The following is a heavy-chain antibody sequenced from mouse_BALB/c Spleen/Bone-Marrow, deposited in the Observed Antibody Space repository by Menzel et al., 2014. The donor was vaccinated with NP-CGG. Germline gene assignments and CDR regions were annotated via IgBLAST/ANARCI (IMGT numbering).Heavy chain of an antibody. CDR1: GFTFSNYW. Sequence: DVMLVESGGGLVQPGGSMKLSCVASGFTFSNYWMNWVRQSPGKGLEWVAEIRLKSNNYATHYAESVKGRFTISRDDSKSSVYLQMNNLRAEDTGIYYCTTGFAYWGQGTLVTVSA. CDR3: TTGFAY. J-gene: IGHJ3*01. V-gene: IGHV6-6*02. CDR2: IRLKSNNYAT.